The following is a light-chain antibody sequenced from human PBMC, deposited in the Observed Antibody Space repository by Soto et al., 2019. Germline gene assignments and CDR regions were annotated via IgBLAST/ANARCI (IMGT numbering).Light chain of an antibody. Sequence: QSALTQPASVSGSPGQSITISCTGTSSDVGGYNYVSWYQQHPGKAPKLMIYDVSNRPSVVSNRFSGSKSGNTASLTISGLQAEDEADYYRSSYTSSSTLGVFGTGTKLTVL. CDR3: SSYTSSSTLGV. J-gene: IGLJ1*01. CDR1: SSDVGGYNY. CDR2: DVS. V-gene: IGLV2-14*01.